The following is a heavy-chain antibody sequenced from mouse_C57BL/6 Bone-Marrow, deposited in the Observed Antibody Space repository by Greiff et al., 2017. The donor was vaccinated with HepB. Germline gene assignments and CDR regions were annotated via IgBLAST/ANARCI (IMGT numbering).Heavy chain of an antibody. J-gene: IGHJ3*01. CDR3: TRRGPAQARGAY. Sequence: EVKLVESRGGLVQPGGSMKLSCAASGFTFSDAWMDWVRQSPEKGLEWVAEIRNKANNHATYYAESVKGRFTISRDDSKSSVYLQMNSLRAEDTGIYYCTRRGPAQARGAYWGQGTLVTVSA. CDR1: GFTFSDAW. D-gene: IGHD3-2*02. V-gene: IGHV6-6*01. CDR2: IRNKANNHAT.